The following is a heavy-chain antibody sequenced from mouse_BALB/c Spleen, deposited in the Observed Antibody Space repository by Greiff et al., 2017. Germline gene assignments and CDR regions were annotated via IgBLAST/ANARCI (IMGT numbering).Heavy chain of an antibody. CDR2: IDPENGDT. V-gene: IGHV14-4*02. CDR1: GFNIKDYY. CDR3: NPHPMDY. Sequence: EVQLQQSGAELVRSGASVKLSCTASGFNIKDYYMHWVKQRPEQGLEWIGWIDPENGDTEYAPKFQGKATMTADTSSNTAYLQLSSLTSEDTAVYYCNPHPMDYWGQGTSVTVSS. J-gene: IGHJ4*01.